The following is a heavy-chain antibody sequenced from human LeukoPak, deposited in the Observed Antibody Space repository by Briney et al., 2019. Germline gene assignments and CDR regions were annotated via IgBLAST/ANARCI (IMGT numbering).Heavy chain of an antibody. Sequence: GGSLRLSCAASGFTFSSYAMHWVRQAPGKGLEWVAVISYDGSNKYYADSVKGRFTISRDNAKNSLYLQMNSLRAEDTALYYCAKDIFTMVRGAIDYWGQGTLVTVSS. CDR2: ISYDGSNK. CDR1: GFTFSSYA. D-gene: IGHD3-10*01. V-gene: IGHV3-30-3*01. J-gene: IGHJ4*02. CDR3: AKDIFTMVRGAIDY.